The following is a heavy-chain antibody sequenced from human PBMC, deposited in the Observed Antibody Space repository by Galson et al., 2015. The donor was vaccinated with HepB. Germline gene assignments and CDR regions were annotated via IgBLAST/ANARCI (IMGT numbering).Heavy chain of an antibody. Sequence: SLRLSCAASGFTFSSYWMSWVRQAPGKGLEWVANIKQDGSEKYYVDSVKGRFTISRDNAKNSLYLQMNSLRAEDTAVYYCARERRAGGLYYYYYYGMDVWGQGTTVTVSS. CDR2: IKQDGSEK. J-gene: IGHJ6*02. CDR1: GFTFSSYW. D-gene: IGHD4-23*01. V-gene: IGHV3-7*03. CDR3: ARERRAGGLYYYYYYGMDV.